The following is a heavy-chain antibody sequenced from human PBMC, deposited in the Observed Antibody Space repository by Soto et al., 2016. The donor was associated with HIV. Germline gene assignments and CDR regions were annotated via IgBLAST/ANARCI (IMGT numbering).Heavy chain of an antibody. J-gene: IGHJ4*02. V-gene: IGHV4-31*03. CDR2: IYHSGTT. Sequence: VQLQESGPGLVKPSQTLSLTCTVSGASIRSGGNYWSWIRQLPGKGLEWIGYIYHSGTTYYNPSLKSRVTISVDTSKNHFSLRLNSVTAADTAVYYCARAGDYGGLEHYFDYWGQGPWSTVSS. D-gene: IGHD4-17*01. CDR3: ARAGDYGGLEHYFDY. CDR1: GASIRSGGNY.